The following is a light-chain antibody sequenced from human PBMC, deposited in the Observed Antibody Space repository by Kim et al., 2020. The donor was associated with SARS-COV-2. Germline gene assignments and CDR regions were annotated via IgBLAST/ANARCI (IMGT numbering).Light chain of an antibody. J-gene: IGLJ2*01. CDR1: TLGDTY. CDR2: QDS. Sequence: SGSPGQTPRITCSGDTLGDTYACWYQQKPGQSPVLLIYQDSKRPSGIPARFSGSNSWNTATLTISGTHAMDEADYYCQAWDSSTVVFGGGTQLTVL. V-gene: IGLV3-1*01. CDR3: QAWDSSTVV.